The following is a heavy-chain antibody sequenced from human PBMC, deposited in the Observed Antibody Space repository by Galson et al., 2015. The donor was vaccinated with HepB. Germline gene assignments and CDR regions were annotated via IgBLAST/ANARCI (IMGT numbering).Heavy chain of an antibody. V-gene: IGHV4-34*01. CDR1: GGSFSGYY. CDR2: INHSGST. D-gene: IGHD4-17*01. CDR3: ASASLYGDYGFDY. J-gene: IGHJ4*02. Sequence: ETLSLTCAVYGGSFSGYYWSWIRQPPGKGLEWIGEINHSGSTNYNPSLKSRVTISVDTSKNQFSLRLSSVTAADTAVYYCASASLYGDYGFDYWGQGTLSPSPQ.